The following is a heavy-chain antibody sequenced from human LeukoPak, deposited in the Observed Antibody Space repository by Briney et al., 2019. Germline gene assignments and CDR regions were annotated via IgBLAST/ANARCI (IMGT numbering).Heavy chain of an antibody. Sequence: SETLSLTCTVSGGSISSSSYYWGWIRQPPGKGLEWIGEINHSGSTNYNPSLKSRVTISVDTSKNQFSLKLSSVTAADTAVYYCARGTPGRSIDYWGQGTLVTVSS. D-gene: IGHD1-1*01. CDR3: ARGTPGRSIDY. CDR1: GGSISSSSYY. CDR2: INHSGST. J-gene: IGHJ4*02. V-gene: IGHV4-39*07.